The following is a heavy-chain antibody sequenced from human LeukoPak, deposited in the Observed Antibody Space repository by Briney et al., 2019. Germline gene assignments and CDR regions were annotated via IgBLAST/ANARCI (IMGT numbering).Heavy chain of an antibody. D-gene: IGHD4-11*01. Sequence: GGSLRLSCAASGFAFSSYWRHWVRQAPGKGLVWVSRINSDGSSKTYADSVQGRFTISRDNAKNTLYLQMNSLSADDTAVYYCARSVYSYYANWFDPWGQGTLVTVSS. CDR1: GFAFSSYW. CDR2: INSDGSSK. J-gene: IGHJ5*02. V-gene: IGHV3-74*01. CDR3: ARSVYSYYANWFDP.